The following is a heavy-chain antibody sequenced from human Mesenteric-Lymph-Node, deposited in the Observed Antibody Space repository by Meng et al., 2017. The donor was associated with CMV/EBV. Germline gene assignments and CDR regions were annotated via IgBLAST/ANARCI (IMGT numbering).Heavy chain of an antibody. V-gene: IGHV4-59*12. J-gene: IGHJ4*02. Sequence: SETLSLTCTVSGGSISSYYWSWIRQPPGKGLEWIGYIYYSGSTNYNPSLKSRVTISVDTSKNQFSLKLSSVTAADTAVYYCARGYCSGGSCYPGSYWGQGTLVTVSS. CDR1: GGSISSYY. CDR2: IYYSGST. D-gene: IGHD2-15*01. CDR3: ARGYCSGGSCYPGSY.